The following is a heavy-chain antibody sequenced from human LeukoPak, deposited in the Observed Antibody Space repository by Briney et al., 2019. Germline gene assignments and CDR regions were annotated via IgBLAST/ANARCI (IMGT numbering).Heavy chain of an antibody. CDR3: AQGISPDT. CDR2: ISISGGDT. CDR1: GFTFSIYA. V-gene: IGHV3-23*01. Sequence: SGRSLSLSCAASGFTFSIYAMSWVRQAPGKGLDWVSGISISGGDTYNADSVKGRFTISRDNSKSMVYLQMNSLRAQDTALYYCAQGISPDTWVQGIMVTVSS. J-gene: IGHJ5*02.